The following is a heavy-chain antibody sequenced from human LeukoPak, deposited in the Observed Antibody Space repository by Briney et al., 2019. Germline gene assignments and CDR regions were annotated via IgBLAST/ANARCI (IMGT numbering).Heavy chain of an antibody. D-gene: IGHD6-6*01. CDR3: ATGGSSKRIAFFFDY. CDR2: IYYSGRT. J-gene: IGHJ4*02. CDR1: GGSISSGGYY. Sequence: SQTLSLTCTVSGGSISSGGYYWSWIRQHPGKGLEWIGYIYYSGRTYYNPSLKSRLTKSVDTSKNQFSLNLSSVTAADTAVYYCATGGSSKRIAFFFDYWGQGSLVTVSS. V-gene: IGHV4-31*03.